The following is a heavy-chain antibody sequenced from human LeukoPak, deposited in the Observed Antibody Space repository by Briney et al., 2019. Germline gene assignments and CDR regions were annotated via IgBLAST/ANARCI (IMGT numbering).Heavy chain of an antibody. V-gene: IGHV4-59*12. J-gene: IGHJ4*02. CDR2: IYYTGTT. CDR1: GASLSLYY. Sequence: SETLSLTCTVSGASLSLYYWSWIRQPPGKGLEWIGSIYYTGTTYYNLSLKSRVTISVDTSKYQCSLRLSSVTAADTAVYYCARGLNYAGSGYYFDSWGPGTLVTVSS. D-gene: IGHD3-22*01. CDR3: ARGLNYAGSGYYFDS.